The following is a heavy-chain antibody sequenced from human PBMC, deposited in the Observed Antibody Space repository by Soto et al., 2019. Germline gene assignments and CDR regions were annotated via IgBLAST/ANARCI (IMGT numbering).Heavy chain of an antibody. Sequence: SETLSLTCSVSGDSLTIGGHYWTWIRQHPGKGLEWIGYIYHSGSTYYSPSLKSRVTISVDTSENQFSLKLTSMTAADTAVYYCARRGDGFDLWGQGKMVTVSS. CDR2: IYHSGST. CDR1: GDSLTIGGHY. D-gene: IGHD3-10*01. J-gene: IGHJ3*01. CDR3: ARRGDGFDL. V-gene: IGHV4-31*03.